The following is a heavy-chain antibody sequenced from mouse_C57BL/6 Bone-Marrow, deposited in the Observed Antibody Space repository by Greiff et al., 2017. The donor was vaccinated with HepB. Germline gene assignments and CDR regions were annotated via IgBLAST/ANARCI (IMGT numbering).Heavy chain of an antibody. CDR3: ARSHYYYSSSPFAY. CDR2: IYPRSGNT. CDR1: GYTFTSYG. V-gene: IGHV1-81*01. Sequence: VQLQQSGAELARPGASVKLSCKASGYTFTSYGISWVKQRTGQGLEWIGEIYPRSGNTYYNEKFKGKATLTADKSSSTAYMELRSLTSEDSAVYFCARSHYYYSSSPFAYWGQGTLVTVSA. J-gene: IGHJ3*01. D-gene: IGHD1-1*01.